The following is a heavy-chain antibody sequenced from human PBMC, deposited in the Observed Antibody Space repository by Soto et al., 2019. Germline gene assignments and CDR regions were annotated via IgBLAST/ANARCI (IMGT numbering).Heavy chain of an antibody. CDR1: GGSISSGGYY. J-gene: IGHJ5*02. V-gene: IGHV4-31*03. CDR3: ARDLEYCSGGSCSPGGFDP. Sequence: PSETLSLTCTVSGGSISSGGYYWSWIRQHPGKGLEWIGYIYYSGSTYYNPSLKSRVTISVDTSKNQFSLKLSSVTAADTAVYYCARDLEYCSGGSCSPGGFDPWGQGTLVTVS. D-gene: IGHD2-15*01. CDR2: IYYSGST.